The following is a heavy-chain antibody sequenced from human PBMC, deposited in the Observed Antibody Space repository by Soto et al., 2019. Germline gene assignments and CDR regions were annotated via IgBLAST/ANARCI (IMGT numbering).Heavy chain of an antibody. Sequence: QVQLQESGPGLVKPSETLSLTCTVSGGSVSSGNYYWSWIRQPPGKGLEWIGYFFYNGRTNYTPSLKSRVTLSVDPSTNQVTLTLIAVTAADTAVYYCARGRSERGRQWYSVHGGRGTLVTVSA. J-gene: IGHJ2*01. CDR1: GGSVSSGNYY. V-gene: IGHV4-61*01. CDR2: FFYNGRT. D-gene: IGHD3-16*01. CDR3: ARGRSERGRQWYSVH.